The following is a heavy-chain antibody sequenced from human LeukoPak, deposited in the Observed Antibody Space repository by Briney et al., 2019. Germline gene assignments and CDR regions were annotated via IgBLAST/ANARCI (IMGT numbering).Heavy chain of an antibody. V-gene: IGHV3-74*01. CDR1: GFTFSLYW. D-gene: IGHD2-21*02. J-gene: IGHJ4*02. Sequence: GGSLRLSCAASGFTFSLYWMHWVRQTPGKGLVWVSRLNGDGSVTNYADSVKGRFTISRDNAKNTLYLQMNSLRAEDTALYYCVREYCGGDCYTDFWGQGTLVTVSS. CDR2: LNGDGSVT. CDR3: VREYCGGDCYTDF.